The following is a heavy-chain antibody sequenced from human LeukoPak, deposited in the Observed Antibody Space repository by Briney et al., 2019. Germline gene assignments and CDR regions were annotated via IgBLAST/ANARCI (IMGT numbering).Heavy chain of an antibody. V-gene: IGHV3-23*01. CDR3: AKAQGSSWYKFDY. Sequence: GGSLRLSCAASGFTFSDYYMSWIRQAPGKGLEWVSAISGSGGSTYYADSVKGRFTVSRDNSKNTLYLQMDSLRAEDTAVYYCAKAQGSSWYKFDYWGQGTLVTVSS. CDR2: ISGSGGST. J-gene: IGHJ4*02. CDR1: GFTFSDYY. D-gene: IGHD6-13*01.